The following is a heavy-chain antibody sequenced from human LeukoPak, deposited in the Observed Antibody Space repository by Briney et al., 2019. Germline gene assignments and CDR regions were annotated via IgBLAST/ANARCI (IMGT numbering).Heavy chain of an antibody. Sequence: SETLSLTCTVSGGSISSSNYYWGWIRQPPGKGLEWIGTIYYSGTTYYNPSLKSRVTISVDMSKNQFSLKLSSVTAADTAVFYCARVSNSVWFGGYYFDYWGQGTLVTVSS. CDR3: ARVSNSVWFGGYYFDY. J-gene: IGHJ4*02. D-gene: IGHD6-19*01. CDR1: GGSISSSNYY. V-gene: IGHV4-39*07. CDR2: IYYSGTT.